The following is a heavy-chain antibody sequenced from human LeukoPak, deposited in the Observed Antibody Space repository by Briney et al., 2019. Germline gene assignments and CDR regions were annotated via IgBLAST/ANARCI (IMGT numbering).Heavy chain of an antibody. Sequence: ASVKVSCKASGYIFTSFAMNWVRQAPGQGLEWMGWINTNTGNPTYAQGFTGRFVFSLDTSASTAYLQISSLKAEDTAAYYCAKEGWFDPWGQGTLVTVSS. CDR3: AKEGWFDP. V-gene: IGHV7-4-1*02. CDR1: GYIFTSFA. CDR2: INTNTGNP. J-gene: IGHJ5*02.